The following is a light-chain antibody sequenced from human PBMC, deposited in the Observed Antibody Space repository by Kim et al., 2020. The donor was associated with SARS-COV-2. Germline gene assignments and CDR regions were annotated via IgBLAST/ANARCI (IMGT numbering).Light chain of an antibody. J-gene: IGLJ3*02. CDR1: SGGIASNY. CDR2: EDY. Sequence: GKTVTISCNRSSGGIASNYVQWYQRRPGSSPTTVIYEDYQRPSGVPARFSGSIDRSSNAASLTISGLEDEDDAHYYCHSYADYLRVFGGGTKLT. V-gene: IGLV6-57*01. CDR3: HSYADYLRV.